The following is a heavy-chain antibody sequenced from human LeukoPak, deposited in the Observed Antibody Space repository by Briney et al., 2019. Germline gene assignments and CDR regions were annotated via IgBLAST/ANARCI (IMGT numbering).Heavy chain of an antibody. V-gene: IGHV1-2*02. CDR1: GYTFTDYY. CDR2: INPKSAGT. Sequence: ASVKVSCKASGYTFTDYYMHWVRQAPGQGLEWMGWINPKSAGTNYAQKFQGRLTMTRDTSISTAYMELSRLRSDDTAVYYYAIVFHIVNTRFGDDYWGQGTLVTVSS. D-gene: IGHD5-12*01. J-gene: IGHJ4*02. CDR3: AIVFHIVNTRFGDDY.